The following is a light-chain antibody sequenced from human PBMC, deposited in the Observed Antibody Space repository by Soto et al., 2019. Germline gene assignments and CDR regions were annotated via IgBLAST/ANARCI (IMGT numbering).Light chain of an antibody. CDR1: QSISSW. CDR2: DAS. J-gene: IGKJ1*01. V-gene: IGKV1-5*01. CDR3: QQYNSLPWT. Sequence: DIQMTQSPSTLSASVGDSVTITCRASQSISSWLAWYQQKPGKAPKLLIYDASSLESGVPSRFSGSGSGTEFTLTISSLQPDDFATYYCQQYNSLPWTFGQGTKVDIK.